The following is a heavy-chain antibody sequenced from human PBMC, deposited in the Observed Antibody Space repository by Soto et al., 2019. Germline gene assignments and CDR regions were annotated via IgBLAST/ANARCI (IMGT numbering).Heavy chain of an antibody. D-gene: IGHD4-17*01. V-gene: IGHV4-31*03. CDR2: IYYSGST. CDR3: ASSVYGDWTKNWFDP. J-gene: IGHJ5*02. Sequence: SETLSLTCTVSGGSISSDDYYWSWIRQHPGKGLEWIGYIYYSGSTYYNPSLKSRVTISVDTSKNQFSLKLSSVTAADTAVYYCASSVYGDWTKNWFDPWGQGTLVTVSS. CDR1: GGSISSDDYY.